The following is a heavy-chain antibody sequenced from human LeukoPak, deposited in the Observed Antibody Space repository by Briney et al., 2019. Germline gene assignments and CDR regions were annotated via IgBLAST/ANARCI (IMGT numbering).Heavy chain of an antibody. CDR3: ARLGPFGSDFWSGYYSSHPQISESSYYYYYMDV. V-gene: IGHV4-59*08. J-gene: IGHJ6*03. CDR2: VFYSDSS. CDR1: GASITSYY. D-gene: IGHD3-3*01. Sequence: SETLSLTCPVSGASITSYYWSWIRQPPGKGLEWIGYVFYSDSSNYNPSLKSRVTISVDTSKNQFSLKLSSVTAADTAVYYCARLGPFGSDFWSGYYSSHPQISESSYYYYYMDVWGKGTTVTVSS.